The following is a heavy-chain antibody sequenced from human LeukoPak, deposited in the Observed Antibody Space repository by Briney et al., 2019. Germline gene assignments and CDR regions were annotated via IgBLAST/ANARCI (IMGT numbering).Heavy chain of an antibody. CDR2: ITGSGYTT. CDR3: GSTEGTSTYSAWGSYRLDS. J-gene: IGHJ4*02. V-gene: IGHV3-23*01. D-gene: IGHD3-16*02. Sequence: GGSLRLSCAASGLTFSSFGMGWVRQAPGKGLEWVSAITGSGYTTYYADSVKGRFTISRDNSKNTVSLQMYSLRAEDTAVYYCGSTEGTSTYSAWGSYRLDSWGQGTLVTVAS. CDR1: GLTFSSFG.